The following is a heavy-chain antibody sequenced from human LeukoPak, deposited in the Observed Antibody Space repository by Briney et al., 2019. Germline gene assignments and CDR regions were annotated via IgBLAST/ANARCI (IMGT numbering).Heavy chain of an antibody. J-gene: IGHJ4*02. CDR2: ISSSSRYI. CDR3: ARDTRSTIFGVVIPPYYFDY. D-gene: IGHD3-3*01. Sequence: PGGSLRLSCAASGFTFSSYSMNWVRQAPGKGLEWVSSISSSSRYIYYADSVKGRFTISRDNAKNSLYLQMSSLGAEDTAVYYCARDTRSTIFGVVIPPYYFDYWGQGTLVTVSS. CDR1: GFTFSSYS. V-gene: IGHV3-21*01.